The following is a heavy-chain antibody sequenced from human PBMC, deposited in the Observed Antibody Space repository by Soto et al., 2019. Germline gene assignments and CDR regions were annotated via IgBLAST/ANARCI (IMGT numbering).Heavy chain of an antibody. J-gene: IGHJ6*02. CDR1: GFTFSSYA. D-gene: IGHD3-3*01. Sequence: GGSLRLSCAASGFTFSSYAMHWVRQAPGKGLEWVAVISYDGSNKYYADSVKGRFTISRDNSKNTLYLQMNSLRAEDTAVYYCARAESRFLEWSGLDVWGQGTTVTVSS. CDR3: ARAESRFLEWSGLDV. CDR2: ISYDGSNK. V-gene: IGHV3-30-3*01.